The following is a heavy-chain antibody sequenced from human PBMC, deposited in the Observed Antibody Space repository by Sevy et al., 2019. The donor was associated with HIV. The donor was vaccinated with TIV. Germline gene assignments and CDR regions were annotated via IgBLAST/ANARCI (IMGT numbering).Heavy chain of an antibody. J-gene: IGHJ6*02. V-gene: IGHV1-24*01. CDR1: RYSLSEIS. CDR2: FDPEDGET. CDR3: ATLDFWSDHPFYGTDV. D-gene: IGHD3-3*01. Sequence: ASVKVSCKVSRYSLSEISMHWVRQAPGKGLEWMGGFDPEDGETIYAQKFQGRVTMTGDTSTDTAYMELRRLTSEDTAVYYCATLDFWSDHPFYGTDVWGQGTTVTVSS.